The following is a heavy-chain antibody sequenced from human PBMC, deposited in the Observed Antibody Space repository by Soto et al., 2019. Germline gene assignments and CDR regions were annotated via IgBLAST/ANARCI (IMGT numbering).Heavy chain of an antibody. CDR2: ISYDGSNK. CDR1: GFTFSSYG. CDR3: AKDGLAAALFWFDP. D-gene: IGHD6-13*01. J-gene: IGHJ5*02. Sequence: GGSLRLSCAASGFTFSSYGMHWFRQAPGKGLEWVAVISYDGSNKYYADSVKGRFTISRDNSKNTLYLQMNSLRAEDTAVYYCAKDGLAAALFWFDPWAREPWSPSP. V-gene: IGHV3-30*18.